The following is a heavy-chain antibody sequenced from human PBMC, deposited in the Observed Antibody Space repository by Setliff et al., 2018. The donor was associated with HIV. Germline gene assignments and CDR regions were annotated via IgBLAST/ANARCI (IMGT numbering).Heavy chain of an antibody. V-gene: IGHV4-59*08. CDR1: GGSISSFS. CDR3: ARVPTSSWYVTTQRTKEYCHH. CDR2: ISYSGST. J-gene: IGHJ1*01. D-gene: IGHD6-13*01. Sequence: SETLSLTSTVSGGSISSFSWSWIRQPPGKGLEWIGHISYSGSTNYNPSLKSRVTISVDTSKNQFSLKLTSVTAADTAVYYCARVPTSSWYVTTQRTKEYCHHWGQGTLVTVS.